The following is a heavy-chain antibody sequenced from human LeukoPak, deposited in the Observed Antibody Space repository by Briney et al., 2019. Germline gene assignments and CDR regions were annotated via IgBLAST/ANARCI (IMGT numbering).Heavy chain of an antibody. CDR3: AKEVSGSYSPTDY. D-gene: IGHD1-26*01. Sequence: GGSLRLSCAASGFTFSSNTMSWVRQAAGKRLEWVSGISGSGSSTYYADSVKGRFTISRDNSKNTLYLQMNSLRVADTAVYYCAKEVSGSYSPTDYWGQGTLVTVSS. V-gene: IGHV3-23*01. CDR1: GFTFSSNT. CDR2: ISGSGSST. J-gene: IGHJ4*02.